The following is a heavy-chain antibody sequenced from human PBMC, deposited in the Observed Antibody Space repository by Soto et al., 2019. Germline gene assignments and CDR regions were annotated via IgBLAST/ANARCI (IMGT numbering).Heavy chain of an antibody. V-gene: IGHV1-3*05. CDR3: ARGGGYYDWDDY. D-gene: IGHD3-22*01. CDR1: GYTFTSYA. Sequence: QVQLVQSGAEEKKPGASVKVSCKASGYTFTSYAMHWVRQAPGQRLEWMGWINAGNGNTKYSQKFQGRVTITRDTSASTAYMELSSLRSEDTAVYYCARGGGYYDWDDYWGQGTLVTVCS. CDR2: INAGNGNT. J-gene: IGHJ4*02.